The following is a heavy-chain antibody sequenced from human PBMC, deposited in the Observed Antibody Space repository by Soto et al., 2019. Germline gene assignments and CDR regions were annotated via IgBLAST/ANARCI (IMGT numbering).Heavy chain of an antibody. Sequence: EVQLLESGGGLVQPGGSLRLSCAASGFTFSNYAMNWVRQAPGKGLEWVSAISGSGGFTYYADSVKGRFTISRDNSKNTLFLQQISLRGEDTAVLYYAEEGDTTVVRNYFDYWGQGTLVTVSS. V-gene: IGHV3-23*01. CDR3: AEEGDTTVVRNYFDY. CDR1: GFTFSNYA. CDR2: ISGSGGFT. J-gene: IGHJ4*02. D-gene: IGHD4-4*01.